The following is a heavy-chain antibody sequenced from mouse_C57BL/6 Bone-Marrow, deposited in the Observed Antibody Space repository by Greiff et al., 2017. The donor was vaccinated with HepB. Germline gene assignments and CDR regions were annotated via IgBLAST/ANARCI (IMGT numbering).Heavy chain of an antibody. V-gene: IGHV1-81*01. CDR3: AREGCYYGSREAWFAY. CDR1: GYTFTSYG. Sequence: VKLMESGAELARPGASVKLSCKASGYTFTSYGISWVKQRTGQGLEWIGEIYPRSGNTYYNEKFKGKATLTADKSSSTAYMELRSLTSEDSAVYFCAREGCYYGSREAWFAYWGQGTLVTVSA. J-gene: IGHJ3*01. CDR2: IYPRSGNT. D-gene: IGHD1-1*01.